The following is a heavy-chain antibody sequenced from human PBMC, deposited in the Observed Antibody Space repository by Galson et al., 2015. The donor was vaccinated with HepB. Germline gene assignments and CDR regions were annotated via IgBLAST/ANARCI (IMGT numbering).Heavy chain of an antibody. V-gene: IGHV3-23*01. J-gene: IGHJ4*02. D-gene: IGHD1-26*01. CDR2: MTGSADST. CDR1: GFTFSSYA. Sequence: SLRLSCAASGFTFSSYAMNWVRQAPGKGLEWVSLMTGSADSTYYADSLKGRFTISRDNSKNTLYLQMDSLRVEDTAIYYCGRRGPAGATDFDYWGQGTLVTVSS. CDR3: GRRGPAGATDFDY.